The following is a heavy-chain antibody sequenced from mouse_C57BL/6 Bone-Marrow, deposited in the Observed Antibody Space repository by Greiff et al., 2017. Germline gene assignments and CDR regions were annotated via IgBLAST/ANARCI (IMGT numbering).Heavy chain of an antibody. CDR3: AREAISYDYDGAWFAY. Sequence: QVQLKQPGAELVRPGTSVKLSCKASGYTFTSYWMHWVKQRPGQGLEWIGVIDPSVSYTNYNQKFKGKATLTVDTSSSTAYMQLSSLTSEDSAVYYCAREAISYDYDGAWFAYWGQGTLVTVSA. D-gene: IGHD2-4*01. J-gene: IGHJ3*01. CDR1: GYTFTSYW. V-gene: IGHV1-59*01. CDR2: IDPSVSYT.